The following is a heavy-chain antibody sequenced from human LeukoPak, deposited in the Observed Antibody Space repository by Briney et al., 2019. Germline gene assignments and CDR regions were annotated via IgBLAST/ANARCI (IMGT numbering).Heavy chain of an antibody. CDR3: ATVHSGSYPPPGY. CDR2: ISAYNGNT. V-gene: IGHV1-18*01. J-gene: IGHJ4*02. CDR1: GYTFTSYG. Sequence: ASVKVSCKASGYTFTSYGISWVRQAPGQGLEWMGWISAYNGNTIYAQKFQGRVTMTEDTSTDTAYMELSSLRSEDTAVYYCATVHSGSYPPPGYWGQGTLVTVSS. D-gene: IGHD1-26*01.